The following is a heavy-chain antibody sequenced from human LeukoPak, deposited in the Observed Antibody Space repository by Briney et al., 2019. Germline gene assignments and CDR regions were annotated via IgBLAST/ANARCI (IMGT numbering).Heavy chain of an antibody. Sequence: RGSLRLSCAASGFTFSSYAMSWVSQAPGKGLEWVSAISGSGGSTYYADSVKGRFTIYRDNSKNTLYRQMNSLRAEDTAVYYCARATPQDYWGQGTLVTVSS. CDR3: ARATPQDY. CDR2: ISGSGGST. V-gene: IGHV3-23*01. CDR1: GFTFSSYA. J-gene: IGHJ4*02.